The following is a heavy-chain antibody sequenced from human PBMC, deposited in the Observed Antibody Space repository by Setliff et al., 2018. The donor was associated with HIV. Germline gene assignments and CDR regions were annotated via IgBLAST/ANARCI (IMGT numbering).Heavy chain of an antibody. CDR3: AKKTAAYTSGSWLHY. D-gene: IGHD3-10*01. V-gene: IGHV3-23*01. J-gene: IGHJ4*02. CDR1: GFTFSSYA. Sequence: SLRLSCASSGFTFSSYAMTWVRQAPGKGLECVAVISGSGGDTYYADSVKGRFVISREKSKSTLYLQMNSLRAEDTAVYYCAKKTAAYTSGSWLHYWGQGTLVTVSS. CDR2: ISGSGGDT.